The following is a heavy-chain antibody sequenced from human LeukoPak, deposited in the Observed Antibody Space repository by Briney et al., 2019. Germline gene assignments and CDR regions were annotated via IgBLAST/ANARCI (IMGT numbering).Heavy chain of an antibody. CDR1: GVSISSGDYY. Sequence: SETLSLTCTVSGVSISSGDYYWSWIRQPPGKGLEWIGYIYYSGSTYYNPSLKSRVTISVDTSKNQFSLKLSSVTAADTAVYYCARGGERFLEWLFHFDYWGQGTLVTVSS. CDR3: ARGGERFLEWLFHFDY. V-gene: IGHV4-30-4*01. J-gene: IGHJ4*02. CDR2: IYYSGST. D-gene: IGHD3-3*01.